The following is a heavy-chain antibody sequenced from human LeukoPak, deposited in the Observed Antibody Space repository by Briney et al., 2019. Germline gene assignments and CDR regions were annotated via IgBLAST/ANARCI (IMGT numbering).Heavy chain of an antibody. CDR1: GFTFSSYS. D-gene: IGHD6-13*01. CDR3: ARGGAYSSSWSHWYFDL. V-gene: IGHV3-21*01. Sequence: PGGSLRLSCAASGFTFSSYSMNWVRQAPGKGLEWVPSISSSSSYIYYADSVKGRFTISRDNAKNSLYLQMNSLRAEDTAVYYCARGGAYSSSWSHWYFDLWGRGTLVTVSS. J-gene: IGHJ2*01. CDR2: ISSSSSYI.